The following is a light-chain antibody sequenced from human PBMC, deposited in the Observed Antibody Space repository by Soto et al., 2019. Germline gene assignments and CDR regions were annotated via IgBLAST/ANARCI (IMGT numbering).Light chain of an antibody. V-gene: IGKV1-5*01. CDR1: QNINSW. Sequence: DIQMTQSPSSLSASVGARVTITCRASQNINSWLAWYQQKPGKAPKLLIYGGSILQSGVPSRFSCSGSETEFTLTISSLQPDDFAAYYCQQYSSQSRTFGQGTKVDIK. CDR2: GGS. J-gene: IGKJ1*01. CDR3: QQYSSQSRT.